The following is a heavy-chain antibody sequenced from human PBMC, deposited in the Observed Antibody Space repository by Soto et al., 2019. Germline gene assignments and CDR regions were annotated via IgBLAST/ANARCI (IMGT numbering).Heavy chain of an antibody. CDR1: GGTFSSYA. J-gene: IGHJ6*02. D-gene: IGHD3-16*01. CDR2: IIPIFGTA. CDR3: ARDGGRLFDYGMDV. V-gene: IGHV1-69*06. Sequence: SVKVSCKASGGTFSSYAISWVRQAPGQGLEWMGGIIPIFGTANYAQKFQGRVTITADKSTSTAYMELNSLRSEDTAVYYCARDGGRLFDYGMDVWGQGTTVTVSS.